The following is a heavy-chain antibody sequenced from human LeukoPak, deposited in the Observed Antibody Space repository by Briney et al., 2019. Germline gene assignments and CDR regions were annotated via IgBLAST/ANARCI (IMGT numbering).Heavy chain of an antibody. CDR3: ARGLGSSSWYDWFDP. CDR1: GYSFTSYW. Sequence: GESLKISCKGSGYSFTSYWIGWVRQMPGKGLEWMGLIYPGDSDTRYSPSFQGQVTISADKSISTAYLQWSSLKASDTAMYYCARGLGSSSWYDWFDPWGQGTLVTVSS. CDR2: IYPGDSDT. V-gene: IGHV5-51*01. J-gene: IGHJ5*02. D-gene: IGHD6-13*01.